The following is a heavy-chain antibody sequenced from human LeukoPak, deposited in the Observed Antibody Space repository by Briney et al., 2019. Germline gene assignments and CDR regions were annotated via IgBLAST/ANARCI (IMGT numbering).Heavy chain of an antibody. CDR1: GFSLSSSGVG. J-gene: IGHJ4*02. D-gene: IGHD4-23*01. Sequence: SGPTLVNPTQTLTLTCTFSGFSLSSSGVGVGWIRQTPGKALEWLALMYWDGDKRYSPSLSTRLTLTKATSKNQVVLPMTNMDPVDTATYYCAHPPYPSPVALHTGGQGALVTVS. CDR3: AHPPYPSPVALHT. CDR2: MYWDGDK. V-gene: IGHV2-5*02.